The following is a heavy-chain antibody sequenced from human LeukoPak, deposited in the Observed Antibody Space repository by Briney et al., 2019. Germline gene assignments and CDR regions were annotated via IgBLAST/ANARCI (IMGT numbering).Heavy chain of an antibody. Sequence: PGGSLRLSCAASGFTFSNAWMSWVRQAPGKGLGWVGRVKSKTDGGTTDYAAPVKGRFAISRDDIKDTLYLHMNSLKTEDTAVYYCTTHPRGYVVYWGQGTLVTVSS. J-gene: IGHJ4*02. V-gene: IGHV3-15*01. CDR3: TTHPRGYVVY. CDR2: VKSKTDGGTT. CDR1: GFTFSNAW. D-gene: IGHD6-25*01.